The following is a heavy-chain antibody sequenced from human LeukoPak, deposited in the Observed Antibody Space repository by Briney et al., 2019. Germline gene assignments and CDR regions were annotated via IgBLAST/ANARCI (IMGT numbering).Heavy chain of an antibody. V-gene: IGHV4-59*01. CDR1: GGSLSSYY. CDR2: IYYSGST. Sequence: PSETLSLTCTVSGGSLSSYYWSWIRQPPGKGLEWIGYIYYSGSTSYNHSLKSRVTISVDTSKNQFSLKLSSVTAADAAVYYCARGYSGSYGSFDYWGQGTLVTVSS. D-gene: IGHD1-26*01. J-gene: IGHJ4*02. CDR3: ARGYSGSYGSFDY.